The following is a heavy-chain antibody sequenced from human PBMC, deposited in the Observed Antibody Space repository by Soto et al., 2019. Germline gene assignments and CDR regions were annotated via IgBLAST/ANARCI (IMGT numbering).Heavy chain of an antibody. CDR1: GYTFTNHD. CDR3: ARLKGVAY. J-gene: IGHJ4*02. V-gene: IGHV1-8*01. CDR2: VNPNSGNT. D-gene: IGHD2-8*01. Sequence: QVQLVQSGGEVKKPGASVKVSCKTSGYTFTNHDIHWVRQAAGQGLEWMGWVNPNSGNTGYAQKFEGRINMTRDNSIFTAYMELSSLRSDDTAMYYCARLKGVAYWGQGTLLTVSS.